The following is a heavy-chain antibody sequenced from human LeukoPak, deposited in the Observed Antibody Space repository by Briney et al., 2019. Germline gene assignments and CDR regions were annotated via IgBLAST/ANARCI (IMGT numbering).Heavy chain of an antibody. CDR3: ARDQSGSRVQQQLPQLDY. CDR2: ISYDGSNK. V-gene: IGHV3-30-3*01. D-gene: IGHD6-13*01. J-gene: IGHJ4*02. CDR1: GFTFSSYA. Sequence: GGSLRLSCAASGFTFSSYAMHWVRQAPGKGLEWVAVISYDGSNKYYADSVKGRFTISRDNSKNTLYLQMNSLRAEDTAVYYCARDQSGSRVQQQLPQLDYWGQGTLVTVSS.